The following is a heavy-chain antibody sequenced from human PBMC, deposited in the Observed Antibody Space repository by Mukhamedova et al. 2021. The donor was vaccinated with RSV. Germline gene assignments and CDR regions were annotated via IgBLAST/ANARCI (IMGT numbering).Heavy chain of an antibody. CDR2: ISAYNGNT. CDR3: ARVVVPLDFDY. J-gene: IGHJ4*02. V-gene: IGHV1-18*01. D-gene: IGHD2-2*01. Sequence: GQGLEWMGWISAYNGNTNYAQKLQGRVTMTTDTSTSTAYMELRSLRSDDTAVYYCARVVVPLDFDYWGQGTLVTVSS.